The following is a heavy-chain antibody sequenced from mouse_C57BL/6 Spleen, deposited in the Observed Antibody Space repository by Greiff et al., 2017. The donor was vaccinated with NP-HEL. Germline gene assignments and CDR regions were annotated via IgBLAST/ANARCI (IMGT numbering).Heavy chain of an antibody. D-gene: IGHD2-4*01. CDR3: ARGGDYGGGYAMDY. CDR1: GYAFSSYW. J-gene: IGHJ4*01. V-gene: IGHV1-80*01. Sequence: VKLMESGAELVKPGASVKISCKASGYAFSSYWMNWVKQRPGKGLEWIGQIYPGDGDTNYNGKFKGKATLTADKSSSTAYMQLSSLTSEDSAVYFGARGGDYGGGYAMDYWGQGTSVTVSS. CDR2: IYPGDGDT.